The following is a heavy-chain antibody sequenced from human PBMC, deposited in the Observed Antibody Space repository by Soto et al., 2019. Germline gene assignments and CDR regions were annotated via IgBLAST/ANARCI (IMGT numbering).Heavy chain of an antibody. D-gene: IGHD3-10*01. J-gene: IGHJ5*02. V-gene: IGHV1-46*01. Sequence: ASVKVSCKASGYTFTSYYMHWVRQAPGQGLEWMGIINPSGGSTSYAQKFQGRVTMTRDTSTSTVYMELSSLRSEDTAVYYCARDRYGSGSYSDFGWFDPWGQGTLVTVSS. CDR2: INPSGGST. CDR3: ARDRYGSGSYSDFGWFDP. CDR1: GYTFTSYY.